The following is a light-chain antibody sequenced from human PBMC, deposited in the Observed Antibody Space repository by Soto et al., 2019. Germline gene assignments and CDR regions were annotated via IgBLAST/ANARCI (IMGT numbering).Light chain of an antibody. CDR3: SSYTSSSTRV. Sequence: QSARTQPASVSGSPGQSITISCTGTSSDVGGYNYVSWYQQHPGKAPKLMIYDVSNRPSGVSNRFSGSKSGNTASLTISGLQAEDETDYYCSSYTSSSTRVFGGGTKLTVL. CDR1: SSDVGGYNY. CDR2: DVS. V-gene: IGLV2-14*01. J-gene: IGLJ2*01.